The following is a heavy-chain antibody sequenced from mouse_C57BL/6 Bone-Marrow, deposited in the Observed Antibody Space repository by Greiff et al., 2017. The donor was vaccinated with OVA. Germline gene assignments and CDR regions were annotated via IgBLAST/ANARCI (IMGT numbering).Heavy chain of an antibody. CDR2: ISSGSSTI. CDR3: ARPYYYVRRPYYYAMDD. J-gene: IGHJ4*01. D-gene: IGHD1-1*01. Sequence: EVKLVESGGGLVKPGGSLKLSCAASGFTFSDYGMHWVRQAPEKGLEWVAYISSGSSTIYYADTVKGRFPISRDNAKNTLFLQMTSLRSEDTAMYYCARPYYYVRRPYYYAMDDWGQGTSVTVSS. CDR1: GFTFSDYG. V-gene: IGHV5-17*01.